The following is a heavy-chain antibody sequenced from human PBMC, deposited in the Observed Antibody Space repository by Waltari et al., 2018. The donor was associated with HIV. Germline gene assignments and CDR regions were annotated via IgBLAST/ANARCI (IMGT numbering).Heavy chain of an antibody. D-gene: IGHD1-26*01. Sequence: WSWIRQPPGRGLEWIGYISYSGSTTYNPSLKTRVTISRDTSTNQFSLRLTSVTAADTAVYYCARDQVYSGNSPGRVGMDVWGQGTTVTVSS. CDR2: ISYSGST. V-gene: IGHV4-59*01. J-gene: IGHJ6*02. CDR3: ARDQVYSGNSPGRVGMDV.